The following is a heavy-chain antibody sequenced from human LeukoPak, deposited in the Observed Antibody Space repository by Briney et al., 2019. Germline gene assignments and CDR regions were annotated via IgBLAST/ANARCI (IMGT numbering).Heavy chain of an antibody. CDR1: GASISRYF. CDR2: ISSGGST. Sequence: SETLSLSCTVSGASISRYFWNWIRQPPGKELEWIGYISSGGSTNYNPSLKSRVTISIDTSKNQFSLKLTSATAADTAIYYCARGDDYKSTLFDYWGQGTLVTVSS. D-gene: IGHD5-12*01. J-gene: IGHJ4*02. CDR3: ARGDDYKSTLFDY. V-gene: IGHV4-59*01.